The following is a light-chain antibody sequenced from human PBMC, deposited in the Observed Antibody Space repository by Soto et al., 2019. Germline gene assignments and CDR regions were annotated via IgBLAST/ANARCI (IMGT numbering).Light chain of an antibody. J-gene: IGLJ1*01. CDR1: NIESKS. Sequence: SYDLTQPPSVSVAPGQTARITCGGNNIESKSVHWYQQRPGQAPVLVIYVDSDRPSGIPDRFSASTSGNTAALTISRVEAGDEADYYCQVWDTISDHYVFGSGTKVTVL. CDR3: QVWDTISDHYV. V-gene: IGLV3-21*02. CDR2: VDS.